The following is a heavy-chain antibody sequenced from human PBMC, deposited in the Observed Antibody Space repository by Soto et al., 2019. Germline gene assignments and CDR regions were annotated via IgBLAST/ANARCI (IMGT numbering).Heavy chain of an antibody. CDR2: ISYDGSNK. CDR1: GFTFSSYA. CDR3: AREKDSSGWFFDY. D-gene: IGHD6-19*01. Sequence: SLRLSCAASGFTFSSYAMHWVRQAPGKGLEWVAVISYDGSNKYYADSVKGRFTISRDNSKNTLYLQMNSLRAEDTAVYYCAREKDSSGWFFDYWGQGTLVTVSS. J-gene: IGHJ4*02. V-gene: IGHV3-30-3*01.